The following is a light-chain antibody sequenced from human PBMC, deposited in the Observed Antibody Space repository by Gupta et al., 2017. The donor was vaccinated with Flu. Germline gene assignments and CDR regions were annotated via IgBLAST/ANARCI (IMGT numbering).Light chain of an antibody. CDR3: QSDDSNLSQYV. J-gene: IGLJ1*01. CDR2: ANT. CDR1: SSNIGTNSY. V-gene: IGLV1-40*01. Sequence: QSVLPPPPSVSAAPGQRVTLSCTVSSSNIGTNSYVNWYQQLPGAAPKLLIYANTNRPSGVPDRFSGSKSGPSAALVITRLQAEDEADYYCQSDDSNLSQYVFGTGTTV.